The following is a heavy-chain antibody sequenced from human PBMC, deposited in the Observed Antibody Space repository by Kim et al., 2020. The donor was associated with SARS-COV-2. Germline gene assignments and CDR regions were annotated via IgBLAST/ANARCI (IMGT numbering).Heavy chain of an antibody. Sequence: GGSLRLSCAASGFTFSDYWMHWVRQAPGKGLVWVSRIGRGGNSVNYADSVKGRFTISKDDAKSTLFLQMNSLRAEDTAVYYCARDRRDLESMITWEHFFDYWGQGVLDTVSS. V-gene: IGHV3-74*01. D-gene: IGHD3-16*01. J-gene: IGHJ4*02. CDR1: GFTFSDYW. CDR2: IGRGGNSV. CDR3: ARDRRDLESMITWEHFFDY.